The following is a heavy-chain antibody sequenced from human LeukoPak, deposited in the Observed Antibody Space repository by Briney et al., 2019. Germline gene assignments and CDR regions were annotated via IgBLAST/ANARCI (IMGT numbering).Heavy chain of an antibody. J-gene: IGHJ4*02. D-gene: IGHD3-22*01. CDR1: GFTFDDYA. V-gene: IGHV3-9*01. CDR3: AKDRNPGYDSSGYSDY. Sequence: GRSLRLSCAASGFTFDDYAMHWVRQAPGKGLEWVSGISWNSGSIGYADSVKGRFTISRDNAKNSLYLQMNSLRAEDTALYYCAKDRNPGYDSSGYSDYWGQGTLVTVSS. CDR2: ISWNSGSI.